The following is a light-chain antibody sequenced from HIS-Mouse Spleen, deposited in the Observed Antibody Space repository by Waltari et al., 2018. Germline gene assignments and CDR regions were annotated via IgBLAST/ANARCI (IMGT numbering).Light chain of an antibody. V-gene: IGLV3-10*01. Sequence: SYELTQPPSVSVSPGHTARITCSGYSLPQKSAYWYQQKSGQAPVLVIYEDSKRPAGTPERFSGSSSGTMATLTISGAQVEDEADYYCYSTDSSGNHRVFGGGTKLTVL. CDR1: SLPQKS. J-gene: IGLJ2*01. CDR2: EDS. CDR3: YSTDSSGNHRV.